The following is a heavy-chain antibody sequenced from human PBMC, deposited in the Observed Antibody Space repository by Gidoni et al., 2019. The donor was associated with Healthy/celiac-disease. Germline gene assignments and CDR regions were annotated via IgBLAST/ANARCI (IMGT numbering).Heavy chain of an antibody. CDR1: GFTFSSYW. V-gene: IGHV3-7*03. Sequence: EVQLVESGGGLVQPGGSLRLSCAASGFTFSSYWMSWVRQAPGKGLEWVANIKQDGSEKYYVDSVKGRFTISRDNAKNSLYLQMNSLRAEDTAVYYCARDLGLEEAFDAFDIWGQGTMVTVSS. CDR3: ARDLGLEEAFDAFDI. J-gene: IGHJ3*02. CDR2: IKQDGSEK. D-gene: IGHD3-16*01.